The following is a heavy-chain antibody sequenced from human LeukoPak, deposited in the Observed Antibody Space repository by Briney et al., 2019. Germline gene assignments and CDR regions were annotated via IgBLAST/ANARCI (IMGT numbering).Heavy chain of an antibody. Sequence: PGGSLRLSCAASGFTFSSYEMNWVRQAPGKGLEWVSYISSSGSTIYYADSVKGRFTISRDNAKNSPYLQMNSLRAEDTAVYYCARAIDYYGSGSYQGLDYWGQGTLVTVSS. CDR3: ARAIDYYGSGSYQGLDY. D-gene: IGHD3-10*01. V-gene: IGHV3-48*03. CDR2: ISSSGSTI. J-gene: IGHJ4*02. CDR1: GFTFSSYE.